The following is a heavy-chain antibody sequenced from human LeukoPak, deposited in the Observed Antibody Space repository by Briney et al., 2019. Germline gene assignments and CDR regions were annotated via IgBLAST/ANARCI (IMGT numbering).Heavy chain of an antibody. V-gene: IGHV3-21*01. CDR1: GFTFSSYS. CDR3: ARERAYGVRGVGWFDP. J-gene: IGHJ5*02. D-gene: IGHD3-10*01. Sequence: PGGSLRLSCAASGFTFSSYSMNWVRQDPGKGLEWVSSISSSSSYIYYADSVKGRFTISRDNAKNSLYLQMNSLRAEDTAVYYCARERAYGVRGVGWFDPWGQGTLVTVSS. CDR2: ISSSSSYI.